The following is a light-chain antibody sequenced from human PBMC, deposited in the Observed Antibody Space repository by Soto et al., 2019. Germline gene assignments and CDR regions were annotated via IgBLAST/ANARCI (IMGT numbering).Light chain of an antibody. CDR2: GNS. J-gene: IGLJ1*01. CDR3: QSYDSNLNGLYV. CDR1: SSNIGARYD. V-gene: IGLV1-40*01. Sequence: QSVLTQPPSVSGAPGQRVTISCTGSSSNIGARYDVHWYQQVPGTAPKLLIYGNSNRPSGVPDRFSGSKSGTSASLAITGLQAEDEADYYCQSYDSNLNGLYVFGTGTKLTVL.